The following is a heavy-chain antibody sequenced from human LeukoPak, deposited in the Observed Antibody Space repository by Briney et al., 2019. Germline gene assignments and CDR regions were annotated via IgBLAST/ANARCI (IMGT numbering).Heavy chain of an antibody. CDR2: IYYSGST. V-gene: IGHV4-39*01. Sequence: KTSETLSLTCTVSGGSISSSSYYWGWIRQPPGKGLERIGSIYYSGSTYYNPSLKSRVTISVDTSKNQFSLKLSSVTAADTAVYYCARRILYSSSNWFDPWGQGTLVTVSS. CDR1: GGSISSSSYY. CDR3: ARRILYSSSNWFDP. J-gene: IGHJ5*02. D-gene: IGHD6-6*01.